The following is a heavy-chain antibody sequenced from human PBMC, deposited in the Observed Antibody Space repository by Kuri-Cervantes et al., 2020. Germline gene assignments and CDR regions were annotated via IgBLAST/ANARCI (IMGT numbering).Heavy chain of an antibody. CDR1: GFSLTTSGMC. CDR3: ARSYDSSGYPYWYFDL. CDR2: IDWDDDK. D-gene: IGHD3-22*01. Sequence: SGPTLVKPTETLTLTRTFSGFSLTTSGMCASWVRQPPGKALEWLALIDWDDDKYYSTSLKTRLTISRDTSKNQVVLSMTNMDPADTATYFCARSYDSSGYPYWYFDLWGRGTLVTVSS. V-gene: IGHV2-70*20. J-gene: IGHJ2*01.